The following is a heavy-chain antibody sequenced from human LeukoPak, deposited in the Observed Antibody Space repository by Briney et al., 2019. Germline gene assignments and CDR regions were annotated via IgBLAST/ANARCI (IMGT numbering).Heavy chain of an antibody. CDR2: ISYSGST. Sequence: PSETLSLTCTVSGGSISGYYWDWIRQPPGKGLEWIGYISYSGSTNYNPSLKSRVTISVETSKNQFSLKLSSVTAADTAVYYCARDRERAFDIWGQGTLVTVSS. CDR3: ARDRERAFDI. D-gene: IGHD1-26*01. V-gene: IGHV4-59*01. CDR1: GGSISGYY. J-gene: IGHJ3*02.